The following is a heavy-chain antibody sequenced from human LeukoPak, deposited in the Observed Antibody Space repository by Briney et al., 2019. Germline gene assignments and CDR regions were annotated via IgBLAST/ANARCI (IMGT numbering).Heavy chain of an antibody. CDR1: GYRFTSSW. V-gene: IGHV5-51*01. J-gene: IGHJ4*02. CDR2: IFPGDSDT. CDR3: ARNSGSYRSHFDY. Sequence: GESLKISCKGSGYRFTSSWIAWVRQRPGKDLEWMGVIFPGDSDTRYSPSFQGQVTISTDKSIDTAYLQWNSLKASDTAMYYCARNSGSYRSHFDYWGQGTLATVSS. D-gene: IGHD1-26*01.